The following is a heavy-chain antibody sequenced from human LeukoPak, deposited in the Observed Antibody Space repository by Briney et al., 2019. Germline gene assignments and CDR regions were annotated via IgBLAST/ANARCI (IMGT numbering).Heavy chain of an antibody. CDR2: INSDGTST. Sequence: GGALRLSCAASGFTFSTYWMHGVRQAPGKGLVWVSRINSDGTSTSYADSVKGRFTISRDNTKNTLYLQMNSLRAEDTAVYYCARDGYGGFDYWGQGTLVTVSS. CDR1: GFTFSTYW. V-gene: IGHV3-74*01. J-gene: IGHJ4*02. D-gene: IGHD2-15*01. CDR3: ARDGYGGFDY.